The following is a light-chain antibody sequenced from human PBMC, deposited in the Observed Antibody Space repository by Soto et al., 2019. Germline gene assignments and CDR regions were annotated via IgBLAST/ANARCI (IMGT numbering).Light chain of an antibody. CDR1: QSISYN. V-gene: IGKV3-15*01. CDR2: SAS. CDR3: QQYNNWPPIP. J-gene: IGKJ5*01. Sequence: EIVMTQSPSTLSVSPGERATLSCRASQSISYNLAWYQQKPGQAPRVLIYSASTRATGIPARFSGSGSGTEFTLTISSLQSEDFAVYYCQQYNNWPPIPFGQGTRLEIK.